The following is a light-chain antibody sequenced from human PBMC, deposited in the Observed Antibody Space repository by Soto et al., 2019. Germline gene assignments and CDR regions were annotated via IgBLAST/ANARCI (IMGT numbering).Light chain of an antibody. V-gene: IGLV1-44*01. CDR1: SSNIGSNN. CDR3: ASWDDSLNCLV. J-gene: IGLJ3*02. Sequence: QPVLTQPPSASATPGQRVTISCSGSSSNIGSNNVEWYQHLPGTAPKLLIYSNNQGPSGVPDRFSGSKSGTSASLAISGLQSEDEADYYCASWDDSLNCLVIGGGTKLTVL. CDR2: SNN.